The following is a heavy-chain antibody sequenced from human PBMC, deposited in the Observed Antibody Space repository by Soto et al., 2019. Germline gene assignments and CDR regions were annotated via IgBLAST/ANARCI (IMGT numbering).Heavy chain of an antibody. Sequence: PGGSLRLSCVGSGFTLNNYGVHWVRQAPGKGLEWVALMWYDGLRQTYLDSVRGRFTVSRDSSTNTIYLQMNSLRVEDTGNYFCVKESTPHLFDSWGQGTPVTVSS. CDR2: MWYDGLRQ. CDR1: GFTLNNYG. V-gene: IGHV3-33*03. D-gene: IGHD2-15*01. CDR3: VKESTPHLFDS. J-gene: IGHJ4*02.